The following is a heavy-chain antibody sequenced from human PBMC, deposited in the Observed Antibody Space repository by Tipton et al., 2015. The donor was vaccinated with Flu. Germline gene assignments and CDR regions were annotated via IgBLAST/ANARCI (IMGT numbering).Heavy chain of an antibody. CDR2: ISGTGAGT. CDR1: GFTFSRCA. V-gene: IGHV3-23*01. Sequence: GSLRLSCAASGFTFSRCAMNWVRQAPGKGLEWVSSISGTGAGTHYADSVKGRFTISRDNSKNTVYLQMNSLRAEDTALYYCATLESGYTSGWSYAFDVWGQGTMVTVSS. D-gene: IGHD6-19*01. CDR3: ATLESGYTSGWSYAFDV. J-gene: IGHJ3*01.